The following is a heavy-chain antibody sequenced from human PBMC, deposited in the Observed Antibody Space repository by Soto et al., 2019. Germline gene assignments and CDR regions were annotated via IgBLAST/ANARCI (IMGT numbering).Heavy chain of an antibody. D-gene: IGHD5-12*01. Sequence: GESLKISCKGSGYNFSSHWIGWVRQMPGKGLEWMGIIYPDDSDDRYSPSFQGQVTISADKSVSTAYLQWSSLRASDTATYYCARGAIVATTTHYFDHWGQGTLVTVSS. CDR2: IYPDDSDD. V-gene: IGHV5-51*01. CDR1: GYNFSSHW. CDR3: ARGAIVATTTHYFDH. J-gene: IGHJ4*02.